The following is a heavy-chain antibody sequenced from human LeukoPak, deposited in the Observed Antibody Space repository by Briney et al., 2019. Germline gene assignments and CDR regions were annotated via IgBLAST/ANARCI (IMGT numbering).Heavy chain of an antibody. V-gene: IGHV3-23*01. CDR2: ISGSGGST. Sequence: GGSLRLSCAASGFTFSSYAMSWVRQAPGKGLEWVSAISGSGGSTYYADSVRGRFTISRDNSKNTLYLQMNSLRAEDTAVYYCANPPTYYYDSSGYHSIPTLLGYWGQGTLVTVSS. J-gene: IGHJ4*02. CDR1: GFTFSSYA. CDR3: ANPPTYYYDSSGYHSIPTLLGY. D-gene: IGHD3-22*01.